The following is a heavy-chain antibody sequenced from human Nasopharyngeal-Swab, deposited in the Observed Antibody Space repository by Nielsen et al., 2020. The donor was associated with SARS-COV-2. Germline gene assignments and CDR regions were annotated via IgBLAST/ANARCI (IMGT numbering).Heavy chain of an antibody. Sequence: SETLSLTCAVSGGSISSGGYSWSWIRQPPGKGLEWIGYIYHSGSTYYNPSLKSRVTISVDRSKNQFSLKLSSVTAADTAVYYCARADQLLYYFDYWGQGTLVTVSS. V-gene: IGHV4-30-2*01. CDR2: IYHSGST. D-gene: IGHD2-2*01. CDR1: GGSISSGGYS. CDR3: ARADQLLYYFDY. J-gene: IGHJ4*02.